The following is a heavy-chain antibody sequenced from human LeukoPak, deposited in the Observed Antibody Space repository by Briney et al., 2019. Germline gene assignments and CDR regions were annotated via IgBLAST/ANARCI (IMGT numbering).Heavy chain of an antibody. J-gene: IGHJ3*02. Sequence: SQTLSLTCTVSGGSISSGSYYWSWIRQPAGKGLEWIGRIYTSGSTNYNPSLKSRVTISVDTSKNQFSLKLSSVTAADTAVYYCARASYCSSTSCKAPHAFDIWGQGTMVTVSS. CDR2: IYTSGST. V-gene: IGHV4-61*02. CDR3: ARASYCSSTSCKAPHAFDI. D-gene: IGHD2-2*01. CDR1: GGSISSGSYY.